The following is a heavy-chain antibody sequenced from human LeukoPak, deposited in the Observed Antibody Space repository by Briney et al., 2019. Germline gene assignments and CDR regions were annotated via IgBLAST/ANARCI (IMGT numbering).Heavy chain of an antibody. CDR2: INPNSGGT. V-gene: IGHV1-2*02. J-gene: IGHJ3*02. Sequence: ASVKVSCKASGYTFTGYYMHWVRQAPGQGLEWMGWINPNSGGTNYAQKFQGRVTMTRDTSISTAYMELSRLRSDDTAVYYCAREVVGATGTDAFDIWGQGTMVTVSS. CDR3: AREVVGATGTDAFDI. D-gene: IGHD1-26*01. CDR1: GYTFTGYY.